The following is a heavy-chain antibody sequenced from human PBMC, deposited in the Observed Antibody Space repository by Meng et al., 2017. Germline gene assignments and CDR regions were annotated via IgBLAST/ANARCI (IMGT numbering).Heavy chain of an antibody. V-gene: IGHV5-51*01. D-gene: IGHD3-22*01. Sequence: GGSLRLSCKGSGYSFTSYWIGWVRQMPGKGLEWMGIIYPGDSDTRYSPSFQGQVTISADKSISTAYLQWSSLKASDTAMYYCATTVLTYYYDSSGYYRDAFDIWGQGKRVTVAS. J-gene: IGHJ3*02. CDR3: ATTVLTYYYDSSGYYRDAFDI. CDR2: IYPGDSDT. CDR1: GYSFTSYW.